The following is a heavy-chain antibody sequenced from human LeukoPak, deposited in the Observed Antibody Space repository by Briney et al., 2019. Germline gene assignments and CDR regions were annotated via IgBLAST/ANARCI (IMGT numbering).Heavy chain of an antibody. D-gene: IGHD1-26*01. Sequence: SETLSLTCAVSGGSVSGYYWSWIRQPPGKGPEWIGEINHSGSTNYNPSLKSRVTISVDTSKNQFSLKLSSVTAADTAVYYCARGPPTTALTYFQHWGQEPWSPSPQ. CDR1: GGSVSGYY. J-gene: IGHJ1*01. CDR2: INHSGST. V-gene: IGHV4-34*01. CDR3: ARGPPTTALTYFQH.